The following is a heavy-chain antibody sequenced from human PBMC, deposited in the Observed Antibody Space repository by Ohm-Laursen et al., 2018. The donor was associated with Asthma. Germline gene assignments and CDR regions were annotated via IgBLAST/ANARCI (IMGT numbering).Heavy chain of an antibody. J-gene: IGHJ2*01. CDR2: INHIGST. D-gene: IGHD4-17*01. CDR3: AKGPDDYGDYLDWYFDV. CDR1: GGSLSGYY. V-gene: IGHV4-34*01. Sequence: SETLSLTCAVSGGSLSGYYWTWIRPSPGKGLEWIGEINHIGSTNYNPSLKTRVTISVDTSKNQFSLRLSSVTAADTAVYYCAKGPDDYGDYLDWYFDVWGRGTLVTVSS.